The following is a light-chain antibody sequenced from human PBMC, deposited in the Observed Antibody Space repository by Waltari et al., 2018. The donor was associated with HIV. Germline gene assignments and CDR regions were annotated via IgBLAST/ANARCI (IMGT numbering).Light chain of an antibody. J-gene: IGKJ4*01. CDR3: QQSYSTPRT. CDR1: QSISSY. Sequence: DIQMTQSPSSLSASVGDRVPIPCRASQSISSYLNWYQQKPGKAPKLLIYAASSLQSGVPSRFSGSGSGTDFTLTISSLQPEDFATYDCQQSYSTPRTFGGGTKVEIK. CDR2: AAS. V-gene: IGKV1-39*01.